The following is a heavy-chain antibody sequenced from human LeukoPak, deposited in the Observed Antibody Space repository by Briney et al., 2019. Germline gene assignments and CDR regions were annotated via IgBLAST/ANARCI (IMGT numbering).Heavy chain of an antibody. CDR1: GGTFSGYY. CDR3: ARGGVYSSSWYPE. J-gene: IGHJ4*02. Sequence: PSETLSLTCAVYGGTFSGYYWSWIRQPPGKGLEWIGEINHSGSTNYNPSLKSRVTISVDTSKNQFSLKLSSVTAADTAVYYCARGGVYSSSWYPEWGQGTLVTVSS. D-gene: IGHD6-13*01. CDR2: INHSGST. V-gene: IGHV4-34*01.